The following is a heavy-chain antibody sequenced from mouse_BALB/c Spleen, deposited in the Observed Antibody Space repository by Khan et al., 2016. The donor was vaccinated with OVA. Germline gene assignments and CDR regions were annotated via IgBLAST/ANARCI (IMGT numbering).Heavy chain of an antibody. CDR3: ATGTYYYDY. J-gene: IGHJ2*01. D-gene: IGHD4-1*01. Sequence: EVQLQESGPGLVKPSQSLSLTCTVTGYSITSDYAWNWIRQFPGNKLEWMGYISYSGSTSYNPSLKSRISITRDTSKNQFFLQLNSVTTEDTATXYCATGTYYYDYCGQGTTLTVSS. CDR1: GYSITSDYA. CDR2: ISYSGST. V-gene: IGHV3-2*02.